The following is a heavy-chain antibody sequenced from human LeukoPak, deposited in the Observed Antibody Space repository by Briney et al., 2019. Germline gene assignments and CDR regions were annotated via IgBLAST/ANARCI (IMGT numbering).Heavy chain of an antibody. V-gene: IGHV4-59*01. CDR3: ARSWQQLAHDAFDI. CDR2: IYYSGST. CDR1: GGSISSYY. Sequence: SETLSLTCTVSGGSISSYYWSWIRQPPGKGLEWIGYIYYSGSTNYNPSLKSRVTISVDTSKNQFSLKLSPVTAADTAVYYCARSWQQLAHDAFDIWGQGTMVTVSS. J-gene: IGHJ3*02. D-gene: IGHD6-13*01.